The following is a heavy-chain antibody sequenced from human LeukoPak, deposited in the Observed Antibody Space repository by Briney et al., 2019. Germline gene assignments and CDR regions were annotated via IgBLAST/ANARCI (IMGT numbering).Heavy chain of an antibody. CDR2: IYPGDSDT. J-gene: IGHJ4*02. Sequence: GESLKISCKGSGYSFISYWIGWVRQMPGKGLEWMGIIYPGDSDTRYSPSFQGQVAISADKSISTAYLQWSSLKASDTAKYYCARGIESSYSYFDYWGQGTPVTVSS. V-gene: IGHV5-51*01. CDR1: GYSFISYW. D-gene: IGHD2-2*01. CDR3: ARGIESSYSYFDY.